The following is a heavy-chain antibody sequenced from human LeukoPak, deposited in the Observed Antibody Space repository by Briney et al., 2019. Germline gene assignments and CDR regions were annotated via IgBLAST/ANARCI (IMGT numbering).Heavy chain of an antibody. CDR2: ISGSGGDT. D-gene: IGHD5-12*01. Sequence: GGSLRLSCAASGFTFTSYAMSWVRQAPGKGLEWVSAISGSGGDTYYADSVKGRFTISRDNSKNTLYLQMNSLRAEDTAAYYCAKSLIGSGYGWAPFDYWGQGTLVTVSS. CDR1: GFTFTSYA. J-gene: IGHJ4*02. CDR3: AKSLIGSGYGWAPFDY. V-gene: IGHV3-23*01.